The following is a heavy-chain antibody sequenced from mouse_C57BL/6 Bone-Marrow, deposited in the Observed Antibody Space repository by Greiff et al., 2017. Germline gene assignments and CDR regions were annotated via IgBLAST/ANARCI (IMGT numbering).Heavy chain of an antibody. Sequence: EVQLQQSGAELVRPGASVKLSCTASGFNIKDDYMHWVKQRPEQGLEWIGRIDPENGATEYASKFQGKATITVDTSSNTAYLHLSSLTSEDTAVSYCTRIAYWGQVTLVTVSA. CDR3: TRIAY. CDR1: GFNIKDDY. V-gene: IGHV14-4*01. J-gene: IGHJ3*01. CDR2: IDPENGAT.